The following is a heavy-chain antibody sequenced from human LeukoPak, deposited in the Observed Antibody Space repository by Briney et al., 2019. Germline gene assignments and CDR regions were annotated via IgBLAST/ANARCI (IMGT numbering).Heavy chain of an antibody. J-gene: IGHJ4*02. CDR1: GYTFTSYG. Sequence: GASVKVSCKASGYTFTSYGISWVRQAPGQGLEWMGWISAYNGNTNCAQKLQGRVTMTTDTSTSTAYMELRSLRSDDTAVYYCAKDLALEIPYYGPGSFIDYWGQGTLVTVSS. CDR2: ISAYNGNT. D-gene: IGHD3-10*01. CDR3: AKDLALEIPYYGPGSFIDY. V-gene: IGHV1-18*01.